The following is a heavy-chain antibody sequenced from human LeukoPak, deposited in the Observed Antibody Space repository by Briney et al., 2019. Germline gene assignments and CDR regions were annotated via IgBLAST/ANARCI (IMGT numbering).Heavy chain of an antibody. D-gene: IGHD1-26*01. J-gene: IGHJ3*02. CDR3: AKDTLVGATTGAFDI. CDR1: GFTFDDYA. Sequence: GRSLRLSCAASGFTFDDYAMHWVRQAPGKGLEWVSGISWNSGSIGYADSVKGRFTISRDNAKNSLYLQMNSLRAEDMALYYCAKDTLVGATTGAFDIWGQGRMVTVSS. V-gene: IGHV3-9*03. CDR2: ISWNSGSI.